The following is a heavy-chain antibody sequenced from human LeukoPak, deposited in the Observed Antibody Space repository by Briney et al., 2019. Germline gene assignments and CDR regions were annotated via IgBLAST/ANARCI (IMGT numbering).Heavy chain of an antibody. V-gene: IGHV3-66*01. CDR3: ARERIFGVAFNWFDP. J-gene: IGHJ5*02. CDR2: IYSGGST. Sequence: GESLRLSCAASGFSFSNAWMNWVRQAPGKGLEWVSVIYSGGSTYYADSVKGRFTISRDNSKNTLYLQMNSLRAEDTAVYYCARERIFGVAFNWFDPWGQGTLVTVSS. D-gene: IGHD3-3*01. CDR1: GFSFSNAW.